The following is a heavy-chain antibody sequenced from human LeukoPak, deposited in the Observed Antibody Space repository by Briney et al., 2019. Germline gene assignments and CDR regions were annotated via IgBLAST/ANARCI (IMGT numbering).Heavy chain of an antibody. V-gene: IGHV3-23*01. D-gene: IGHD1-26*01. CDR1: GFTFSNYG. Sequence: RGSLRLSCAASGFTFSNYGMNWVRPPEGKGLEWVSVISGISDTTYYADSVKGRFTNSRDNSKNTLYLQMNSLRVEGTAVYYCAKEGIKESPREFDYWGQGSLVTVSS. CDR3: AKEGIKESPREFDY. J-gene: IGHJ4*02. CDR2: ISGISDTT.